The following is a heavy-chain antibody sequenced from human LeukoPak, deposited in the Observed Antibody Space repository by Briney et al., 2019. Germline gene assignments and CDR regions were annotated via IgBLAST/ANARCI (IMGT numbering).Heavy chain of an antibody. CDR3: ARELGYSYGDYFDY. J-gene: IGHJ4*02. Sequence: GGSLRLSCAASGFTFSSYAMHWVRQAPGKGLEWVAVISYDGSNKYYADSVKGRFTISRDNSKNTLYLQMNSLRAEDTAVYYCARELGYSYGDYFDYWGQGTLVTVS. D-gene: IGHD5-18*01. CDR1: GFTFSSYA. V-gene: IGHV3-30*04. CDR2: ISYDGSNK.